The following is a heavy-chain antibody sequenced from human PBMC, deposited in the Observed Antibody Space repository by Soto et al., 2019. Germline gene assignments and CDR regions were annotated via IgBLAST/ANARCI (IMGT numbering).Heavy chain of an antibody. V-gene: IGHV1-18*01. CDR3: AREGYYSGSGTYSPPRYYGMDV. Sequence: QVQLVQSGAEVKKAGASVKVSCKASGYTFSSYGISWVRQAPGQGLEWMGWISDYNGNTHYAQKFQGRLIMTTDTSTRTVYMELRSLSSDDTAVYFCAREGYYSGSGTYSPPRYYGMDVWGQGTTVTVSS. D-gene: IGHD3-10*01. J-gene: IGHJ6*02. CDR1: GYTFSSYG. CDR2: ISDYNGNT.